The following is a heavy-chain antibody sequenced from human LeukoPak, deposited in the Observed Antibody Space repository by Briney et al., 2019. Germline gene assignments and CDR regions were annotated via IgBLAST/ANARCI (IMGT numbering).Heavy chain of an antibody. Sequence: PSETLSLTCAVYGGSFSDYYWSWLRQPPGKGLEWIGEINHSGSTNYNPSLKSRVTISVDTSKNQFSLKLSSVTAADTAVYYCARETRGSYYYYYYYMDVWGKGTTVTVSS. D-gene: IGHD3-16*01. J-gene: IGHJ6*03. V-gene: IGHV4-34*01. CDR3: ARETRGSYYYYYYYMDV. CDR2: INHSGST. CDR1: GGSFSDYY.